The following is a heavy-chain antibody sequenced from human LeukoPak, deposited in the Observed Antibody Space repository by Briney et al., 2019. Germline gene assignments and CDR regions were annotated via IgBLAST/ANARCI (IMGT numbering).Heavy chain of an antibody. Sequence: GASVKVSCKASGYTFTGYYMHWVRQAPGQGLEWMGWINPDSGGTNYPQKFLGRVTMTRDTSINTAYMELSRLRSDDTALYYCAREGAPQLSSYFDHWGQGTLVTVSS. CDR2: INPDSGGT. CDR1: GYTFTGYY. CDR3: AREGAPQLSSYFDH. V-gene: IGHV1-2*02. D-gene: IGHD1-1*01. J-gene: IGHJ4*02.